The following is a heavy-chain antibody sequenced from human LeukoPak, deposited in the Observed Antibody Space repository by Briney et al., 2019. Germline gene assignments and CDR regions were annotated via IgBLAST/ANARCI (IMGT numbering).Heavy chain of an antibody. CDR3: ARECGGDCYSGDY. J-gene: IGHJ4*02. Sequence: PSETLSPTGAVYGGSFSGYCWSWIRQSPGKGLEWIGEINHSGSTNYNPSLKSRVTISVDTSKNKFSLKLSSVTAADTAVYYCARECGGDCYSGDYWGQGTLVTVSS. V-gene: IGHV4-34*01. CDR2: INHSGST. D-gene: IGHD2-21*02. CDR1: GGSFSGYC.